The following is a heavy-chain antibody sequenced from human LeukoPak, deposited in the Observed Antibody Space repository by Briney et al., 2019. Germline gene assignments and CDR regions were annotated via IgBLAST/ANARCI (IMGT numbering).Heavy chain of an antibody. D-gene: IGHD2-2*01. CDR1: GGSISSYY. J-gene: IGHJ4*02. CDR2: IYTSGST. Sequence: PSETLSLTCTVSGGSISSYYWSWIRQPAGKGLEWIGRIYTSGSTNYNPSLKSRVTMSVDTSKNQFSLKLSSVTAADTAVYYCAGAPAGSLDWLSPFDYWGQGTLVTVSS. CDR3: AGAPAGSLDWLSPFDY. V-gene: IGHV4-4*07.